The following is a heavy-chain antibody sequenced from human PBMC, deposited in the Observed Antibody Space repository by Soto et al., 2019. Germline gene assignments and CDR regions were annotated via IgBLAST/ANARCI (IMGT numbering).Heavy chain of an antibody. J-gene: IGHJ3*01. CDR2: ISWNSGNI. V-gene: IGHV3-9*01. CDR1: GFTFDDYA. Sequence: EVQLVESGGGLVHPGRSLRLSCTASGFTFDDYAMHWVRQAPGKGLEWVSSISWNSGNIVYADSVRGRFTISRDNAKTSPHLQMNSLSAEDTALYYCTKGASTSCFSAFDFWGQWTMVTVSS. D-gene: IGHD2-2*01. CDR3: TKGASTSCFSAFDF.